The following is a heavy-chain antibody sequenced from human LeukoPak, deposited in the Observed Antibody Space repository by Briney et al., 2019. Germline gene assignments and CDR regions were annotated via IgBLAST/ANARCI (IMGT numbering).Heavy chain of an antibody. V-gene: IGHV3-7*01. Sequence: GGSLRLSCVASDFTFDFYWMTWVRQAPGKGLEWLANILPDGSQKYYVDSVRGRFTISRDNPKNSLYLQINNLRAEDTAVYYCAKDSQRLALDYWGQGTLVTVSS. CDR2: ILPDGSQK. CDR3: AKDSQRLALDY. J-gene: IGHJ4*02. CDR1: DFTFDFYW.